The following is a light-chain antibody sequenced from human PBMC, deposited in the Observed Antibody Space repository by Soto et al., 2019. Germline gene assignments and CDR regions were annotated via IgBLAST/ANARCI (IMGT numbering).Light chain of an antibody. J-gene: IGKJ2*02. Sequence: EVVLTQSPDTLFLSPGETATLSCRAIQMVDRYVAWYQRKLGQAPRLLIYDAYTRATGVAARFTGSGSATDFSLTITSLEPEDFAVYYCQQRAKWPSTFGPGTKVE. CDR2: DAY. V-gene: IGKV3-11*01. CDR3: QQRAKWPST. CDR1: QMVDRY.